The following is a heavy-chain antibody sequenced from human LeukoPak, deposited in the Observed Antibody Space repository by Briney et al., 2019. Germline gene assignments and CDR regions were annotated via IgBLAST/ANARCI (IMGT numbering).Heavy chain of an antibody. CDR2: IIPILGIA. V-gene: IGHV1-69*04. J-gene: IGHJ4*02. CDR1: GGTFSSYA. D-gene: IGHD3-22*01. Sequence: ASVTVSCKASGGTFSSYAINWVRQAPGQGLEWMGRIIPILGIANYAQKFQGRVTITADKSTSTAYMELSSLRAEDTAVYYCAKRTQYYHDVSGYHHDLDYWGQGTLVTVSS. CDR3: AKRTQYYHDVSGYHHDLDY.